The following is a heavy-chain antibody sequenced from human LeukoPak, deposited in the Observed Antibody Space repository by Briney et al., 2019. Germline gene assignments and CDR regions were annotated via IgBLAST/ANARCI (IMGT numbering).Heavy chain of an antibody. CDR2: IWYDGSNK. J-gene: IGHJ6*02. CDR1: GFTFSSYG. V-gene: IGHV3-33*01. D-gene: IGHD3-10*01. Sequence: PGRSLRLSCAASGFTFSSYGMHWVRQAPGKGLEWVAVIWYDGSNKYYADSVKGRFTISRDNSENTLYLQMNSLRAEDTAVYYCARERIYFGSGRDLTDARLFYYYGMDVWGQGTTVTVSS. CDR3: ARERIYFGSGRDLTDARLFYYYGMDV.